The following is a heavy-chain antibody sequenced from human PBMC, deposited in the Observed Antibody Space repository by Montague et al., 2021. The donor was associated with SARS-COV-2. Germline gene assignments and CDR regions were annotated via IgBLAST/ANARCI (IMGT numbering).Heavy chain of an antibody. D-gene: IGHD3-10*01. CDR2: IYYSGST. Sequence: SETLSLTCTVSISSSRYYWDWIRQPPGKGLEWIAYIYYSGSTNYNPSLKSRVTISVDTSKNQISLNLASVTAADTAVYYCAREFEGYFDLWGRGTLVMVSS. J-gene: IGHJ2*01. CDR3: AREFEGYFDL. CDR1: ISSSRYY. V-gene: IGHV4-61*05.